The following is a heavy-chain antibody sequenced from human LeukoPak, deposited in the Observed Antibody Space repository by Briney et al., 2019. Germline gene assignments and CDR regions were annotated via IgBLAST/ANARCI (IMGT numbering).Heavy chain of an antibody. CDR3: ARDTQQAALGSTYYYYYGMDV. CDR2: IYYSGST. J-gene: IGHJ6*02. D-gene: IGHD6-6*01. CDR1: GGSISSYY. Sequence: PSETLSLTCTVSGGSISSYYWSWIRQPPGKGLEWIGYIYYSGSTNYNPPLKSRVTISVDTSKNQISLKLSSVTAADTAVYYCARDTQQAALGSTYYYYYGMDVWGQGTTVTVSS. V-gene: IGHV4-59*01.